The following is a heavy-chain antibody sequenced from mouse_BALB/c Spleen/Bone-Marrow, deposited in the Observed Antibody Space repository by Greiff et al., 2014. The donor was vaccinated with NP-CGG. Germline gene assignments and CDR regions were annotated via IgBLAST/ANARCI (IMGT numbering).Heavy chain of an antibody. V-gene: IGHV1S130*01. Sequence: QVQLKHSGSVLVRPGDSVKLSCKASGYTFTSTWIHWAKQRPGQGLEWIGEIHPNSGNTKYNEKLKGKATLTADTSSSTAYVDLSSLTSEDSAVYYCTRDGVGGAMDYWGQGTSVTVSS. D-gene: IGHD2-3*01. J-gene: IGHJ4*01. CDR2: IHPNSGNT. CDR1: GYTFTSTW. CDR3: TRDGVGGAMDY.